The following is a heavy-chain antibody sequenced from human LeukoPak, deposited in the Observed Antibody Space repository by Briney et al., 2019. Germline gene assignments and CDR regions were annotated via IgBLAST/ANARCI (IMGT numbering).Heavy chain of an antibody. V-gene: IGHV3-7*01. Sequence: GSLRLSCAASGFTFSSYWMSWVRQAPGKGLEWVANIKQDGSEKYYVDSVKGRFTISRDNAKNSLYLQMNSLRAEDTAVYYCARFRYYYDSSGYHGGDFDYWGQGTLVTVSS. D-gene: IGHD3-22*01. CDR1: GFTFSSYW. CDR3: ARFRYYYDSSGYHGGDFDY. CDR2: IKQDGSEK. J-gene: IGHJ4*02.